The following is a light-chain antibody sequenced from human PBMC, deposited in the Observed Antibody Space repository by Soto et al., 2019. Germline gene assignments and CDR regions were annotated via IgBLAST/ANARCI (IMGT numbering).Light chain of an antibody. J-gene: IGKJ2*01. CDR3: QHLTGT. V-gene: IGKV1-9*01. CDR1: QVTTNY. CDR2: AAS. Sequence: QLTQSPSSLSASVGDRVTITCRASQVTTNYLGWYQQRSGKAPRLLIYAASTLQRGVPSRFSGSGSGTDFTLTISSLQPEDFATYYCQHLTGTFGQGTTLEIK.